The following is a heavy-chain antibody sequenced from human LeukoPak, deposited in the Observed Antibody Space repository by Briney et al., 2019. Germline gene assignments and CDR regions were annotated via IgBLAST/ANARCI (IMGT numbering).Heavy chain of an antibody. Sequence: GGSLRLSCAASGFTFSSYIMNWVRQTPGKGLEWVSYISSSGSTIYYADSVKGRFTISRDNAKNSLYLQMNSLRAEDTAVYYCARVLHKRNYDSSTYYGYWGQGTLVTVSS. V-gene: IGHV3-48*04. CDR2: ISSSGSTI. CDR3: ARVLHKRNYDSSTYYGY. D-gene: IGHD3-22*01. CDR1: GFTFSSYI. J-gene: IGHJ4*02.